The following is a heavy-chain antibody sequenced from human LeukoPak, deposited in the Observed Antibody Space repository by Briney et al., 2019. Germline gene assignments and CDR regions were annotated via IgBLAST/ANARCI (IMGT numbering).Heavy chain of an antibody. CDR1: GFTFSSYS. V-gene: IGHV3-48*04. J-gene: IGHJ1*01. CDR2: MSSSGRTI. CDR3: AREPSYDTSGYYYFHH. Sequence: PGGSLRLSCAASGFTFSSYSMNWVRQAPGKGLEWVSYMSSSGRTIYYADSVKGRFTISRDNAKNSLYLQMNSLRAEDTAVYYCAREPSYDTSGYYYFHHWGQGTLVTVSS. D-gene: IGHD3-22*01.